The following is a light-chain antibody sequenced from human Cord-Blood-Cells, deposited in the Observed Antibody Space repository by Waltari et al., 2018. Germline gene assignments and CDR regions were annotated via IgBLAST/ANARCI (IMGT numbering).Light chain of an antibody. V-gene: IGKV1-9*01. J-gene: IGKJ5*01. CDR1: QGISSY. Sequence: IQLTQSPSSLTASVGESVTITRRASQGISSYLAWNQQKPGKAPKLLIYAASTLQTGVPSRFSGSGSGTDFTLPISSLQPEDFATYYCQQLNSYPITFGQGTRLEIK. CDR3: QQLNSYPIT. CDR2: AAS.